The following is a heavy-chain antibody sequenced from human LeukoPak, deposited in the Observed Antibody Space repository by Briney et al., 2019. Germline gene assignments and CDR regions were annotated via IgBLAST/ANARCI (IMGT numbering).Heavy chain of an antibody. D-gene: IGHD3-22*01. CDR3: ASRITMIVDSSY. J-gene: IGHJ4*02. V-gene: IGHV3-23*01. CDR2: ISGSGGST. CDR1: GFTFSSYA. Sequence: GGSLRLSCAASGFTFSSYAMSWVRQAPGKGLEWVSAISGSGGSTYYVDSVKGRFTISRDNSKNTLYLQMNSLRAGDTAVYYCASRITMIVDSSYWGQGTLVTVSS.